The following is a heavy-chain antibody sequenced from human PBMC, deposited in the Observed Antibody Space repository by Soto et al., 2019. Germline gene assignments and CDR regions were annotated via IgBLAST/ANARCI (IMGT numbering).Heavy chain of an antibody. D-gene: IGHD4-17*01. CDR2: IYWNDDE. CDR1: GFSLSTSGRG. V-gene: IGHV2-5*01. J-gene: IGHJ5*02. Sequence: QITLKESGPTLVKPTQTLTLTCSFSGFSLSTSGRGVGWIRQPPGKALEWLALIYWNDDERYSPSLKNRLTITNDASKNQVVLTMTNMDPVDTATYYCAHRGYGDYPRDNWFDPWGQGTLVTVSS. CDR3: AHRGYGDYPRDNWFDP.